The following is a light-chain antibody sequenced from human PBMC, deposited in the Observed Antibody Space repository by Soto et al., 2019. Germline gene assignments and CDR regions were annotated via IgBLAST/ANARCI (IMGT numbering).Light chain of an antibody. Sequence: DIQMTQSPSSVSASVGARVTITCRASQGINTFLAWYPQKPGKAPKLLIYAASTLQSGVPSRFSGSGSGTDFTLTIRSLQPEDFATYYCQQLESYPSTFGGGTKVDIK. J-gene: IGKJ4*01. CDR3: QQLESYPST. CDR2: AAS. CDR1: QGINTF. V-gene: IGKV1-9*01.